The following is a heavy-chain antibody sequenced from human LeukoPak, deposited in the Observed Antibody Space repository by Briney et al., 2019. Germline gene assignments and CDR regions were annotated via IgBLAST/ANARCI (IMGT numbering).Heavy chain of an antibody. V-gene: IGHV4-34*01. CDR2: INHSGST. CDR1: GGSFSGYY. Sequence: PSETLSLTCAVYGGSFSGYYWSWIRQPPGKGLEWIGEINHSGSTNYNPSLKSRVTISVDTSKNQFSLKLSSVTAADTAVYYCARAPKDYYDSSGYNFDYWGQGTLVTVSS. D-gene: IGHD3-22*01. CDR3: ARAPKDYYDSSGYNFDY. J-gene: IGHJ4*02.